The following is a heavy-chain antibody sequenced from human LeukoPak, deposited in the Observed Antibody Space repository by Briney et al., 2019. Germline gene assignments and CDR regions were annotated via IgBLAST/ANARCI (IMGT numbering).Heavy chain of an antibody. CDR1: GYTFTSYD. J-gene: IGHJ6*02. CDR2: MNPNSGNT. D-gene: IGHD3-3*01. V-gene: IGHV1-8*01. CDR3: ARGLEGFLASGDYYYGMDV. Sequence: ASVKVSCKASGYTFTSYDINWVRQATGQGLEWMGWMNPNSGNTGYAQKFQGRVTMTRYTSISTAYMELSSLRSEDTAVYYCARGLEGFLASGDYYYGMDVWGQGTTVTVSS.